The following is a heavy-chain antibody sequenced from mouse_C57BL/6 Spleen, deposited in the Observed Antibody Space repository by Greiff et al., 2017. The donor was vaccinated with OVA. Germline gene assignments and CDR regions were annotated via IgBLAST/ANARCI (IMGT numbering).Heavy chain of an antibody. J-gene: IGHJ2*01. CDR1: GFTFSSYA. D-gene: IGHD2-5*01. CDR3: ARDQSNYYFDY. CDR2: ISDGGSYT. V-gene: IGHV5-4*01. Sequence: EVRLVESGGGLVKPGGSLKLSCAASGFTFSSYAMSWVRQTPEKRLEWVATISDGGSYTYYPDNVKGRFTISRDNAKNNLYLQMGHLKSEDTAIYYCARDQSNYYFDYWGQGTTLTVSS.